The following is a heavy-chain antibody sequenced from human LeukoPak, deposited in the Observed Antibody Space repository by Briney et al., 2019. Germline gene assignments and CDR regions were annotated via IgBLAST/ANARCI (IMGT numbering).Heavy chain of an antibody. D-gene: IGHD3-10*01. CDR2: IYHSGST. CDR1: GGSISSGGYS. V-gene: IGHV4-30-2*01. J-gene: IGHJ4*02. Sequence: KTSETLSLTCAVSGGSISSGGYSWSWIRQPPGKGLEWIGYIYHSGSTYYNPSLKSRVTISVARSKNQFSLKLSSVTAADTAVYYCARASPHGPGYGSGSYVDYWGQGTLVTVSS. CDR3: ARASPHGPGYGSGSYVDY.